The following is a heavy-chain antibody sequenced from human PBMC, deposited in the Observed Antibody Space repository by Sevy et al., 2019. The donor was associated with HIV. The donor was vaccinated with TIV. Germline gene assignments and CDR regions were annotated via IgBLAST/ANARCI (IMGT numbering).Heavy chain of an antibody. CDR3: ARSYYDILTGYYPWYYYGMDV. D-gene: IGHD3-9*01. CDR1: GYTFTSYG. V-gene: IGHV1-18*01. Sequence: ASVKVSCKASGYTFTSYGINWVRQAPGQGLEWMGWISAYNGNTNYAQKLQGRVTMTTDTSTSTAYMELRSLRSDDTAVYYCARSYYDILTGYYPWYYYGMDVWGQGTTVTVSS. CDR2: ISAYNGNT. J-gene: IGHJ6*02.